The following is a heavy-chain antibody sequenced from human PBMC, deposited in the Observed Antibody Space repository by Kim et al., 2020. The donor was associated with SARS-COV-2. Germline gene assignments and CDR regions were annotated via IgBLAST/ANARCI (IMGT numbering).Heavy chain of an antibody. D-gene: IGHD6-19*01. Sequence: GGSLRLSCAASGFTVSSNYMSWVRQAPGKGLEWVSVIYSGGSTYYADSVKGRFTISRDNSKNTLYLQMNSLRAEDTAVYYCARDTEVAGTGYYYYGMDVWGQGTTVTVSS. CDR3: ARDTEVAGTGYYYYGMDV. CDR2: IYSGGST. CDR1: GFTVSSNY. V-gene: IGHV3-66*02. J-gene: IGHJ6*02.